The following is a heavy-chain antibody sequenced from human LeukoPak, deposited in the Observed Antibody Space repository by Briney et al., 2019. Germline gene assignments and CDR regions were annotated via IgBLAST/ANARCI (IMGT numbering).Heavy chain of an antibody. CDR2: IYYSGST. Sequence: SETLSLTCTVSGGSISSYYWSWIRQPPGKGLEWIGYIYYSGSTNYNPSLKSRVTISLDTSKNQFSLKLRSVTAADTAVYYCARELRDAFDIWGQGTMVTVSS. D-gene: IGHD3-16*01. V-gene: IGHV4-59*01. CDR1: GGSISSYY. CDR3: ARELRDAFDI. J-gene: IGHJ3*02.